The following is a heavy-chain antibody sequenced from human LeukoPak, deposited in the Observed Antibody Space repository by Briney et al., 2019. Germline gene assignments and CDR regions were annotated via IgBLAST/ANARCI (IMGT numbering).Heavy chain of an antibody. V-gene: IGHV3-64D*06. CDR3: VRRSPRDCSTTCCYSSSWYFDY. Sequence: GGSLRLSCSASGFAFSSYAMHWVRQTPGKGLEYVSAISINGGSTYYTDSVKGRFTISRDNAKNTLYLQMSSLRAEDTAVYYCVRRSPRDCSTTCCYSSSWYFDYWGQGTLVTVSS. CDR2: ISINGGST. CDR1: GFAFSSYA. D-gene: IGHD2-2*02. J-gene: IGHJ4*02.